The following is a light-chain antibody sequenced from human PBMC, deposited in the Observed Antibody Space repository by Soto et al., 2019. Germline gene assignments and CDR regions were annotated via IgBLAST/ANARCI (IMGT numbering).Light chain of an antibody. J-gene: IGKJ3*01. CDR3: QYHSSS. V-gene: IGKV1-5*01. CDR1: HNINNY. CDR2: GAS. Sequence: DIQMTQSPSALSASVGDRVTITCRASHNINNYLAWYQQKPGKAPKLLIFGASSLESGVPSRFSGSGSGTEFTLTITGLQPDDFATYYCQYHSSSFGPGTKVDIK.